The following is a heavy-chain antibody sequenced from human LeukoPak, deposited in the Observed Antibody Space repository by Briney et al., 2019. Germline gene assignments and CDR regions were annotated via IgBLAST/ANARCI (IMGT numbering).Heavy chain of an antibody. D-gene: IGHD3-16*01. CDR1: GFTFSSYE. CDR3: AKVHGSMITWSGAFDI. CDR2: ISSSGSTI. J-gene: IGHJ3*02. V-gene: IGHV3-48*03. Sequence: GGSLRLSCAASGFTFSSYEMNWVRQAPGKGLEWVSYISSSGSTIYYADSVKGRFTISRDNAKDSLYLQMNSLRAEDTAVYYCAKVHGSMITWSGAFDIWGQGTMVTVSS.